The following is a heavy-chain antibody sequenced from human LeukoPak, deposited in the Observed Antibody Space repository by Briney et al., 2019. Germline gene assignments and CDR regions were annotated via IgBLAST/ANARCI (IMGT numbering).Heavy chain of an antibody. CDR2: ISAYNGNT. Sequence: ASVKVSCKASGYTFTSYGISWVRQAPGQGLEWMGWISAYNGNTNYAQKLQGRVTMTTDTSISTAYMELSRLRSDDTAVYYCARDRGVDYCSGGSCSHYYYYMDVWGKGTTVTISS. J-gene: IGHJ6*03. CDR3: ARDRGVDYCSGGSCSHYYYYMDV. CDR1: GYTFTSYG. V-gene: IGHV1-18*01. D-gene: IGHD2-15*01.